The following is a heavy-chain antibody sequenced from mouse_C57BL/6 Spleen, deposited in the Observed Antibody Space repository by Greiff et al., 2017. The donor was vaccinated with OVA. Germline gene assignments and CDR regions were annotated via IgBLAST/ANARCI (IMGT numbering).Heavy chain of an antibody. CDR2: IRLKSDNYAT. Sequence: EVKLVESGGGLVQPGGSMKLSCVASGFTFSNYWMNWVRQSPEKGLEWVAQIRLKSDNYATHYAESVKGRFTISRDDSKSSVYLQMNNLRAEDTGIYYCTASITTGAWFAYWGQGTLVTVSA. D-gene: IGHD1-1*01. V-gene: IGHV6-3*01. CDR3: TASITTGAWFAY. CDR1: GFTFSNYW. J-gene: IGHJ3*01.